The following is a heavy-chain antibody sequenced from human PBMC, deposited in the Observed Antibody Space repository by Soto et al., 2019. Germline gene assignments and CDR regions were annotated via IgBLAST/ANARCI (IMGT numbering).Heavy chain of an antibody. CDR1: GGTFSSYT. V-gene: IGHV1-69*02. CDR2: IIPILGIA. J-gene: IGHJ3*02. CDR3: AGRAVADVGFDI. Sequence: QVQLVQSGAEVKKPGSSVKVSCKASGGTFSSYTISWVRQAPGQGLEWMGRIIPILGIAKYAQKFQGRVTITADKSTSTAYMELSSLRAEDTAVYYGAGRAVADVGFDIWGQGTMVTVSS. D-gene: IGHD6-19*01.